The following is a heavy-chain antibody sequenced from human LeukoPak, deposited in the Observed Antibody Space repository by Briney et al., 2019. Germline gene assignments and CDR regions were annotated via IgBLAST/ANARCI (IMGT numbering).Heavy chain of an antibody. CDR3: AKEGTPQVSTWYDL. Sequence: GGSLRLSCAASGVTLSPYGMHWVRQAQGKGLEWVSVISYEGGTQHYADSVKGRFIISRDNPRNTLYLQMNILRTEDTAVYYCAKEGTPQVSTWYDLWGQGTQVIVSS. V-gene: IGHV3-30*18. J-gene: IGHJ5*02. CDR1: GVTLSPYG. D-gene: IGHD3-10*01. CDR2: ISYEGGTQ.